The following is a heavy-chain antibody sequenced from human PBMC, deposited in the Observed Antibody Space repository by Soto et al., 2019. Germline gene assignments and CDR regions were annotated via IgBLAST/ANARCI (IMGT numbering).Heavy chain of an antibody. Sequence: GASVKVSCKASGYTFTSYYMHWVRQAPGQGLEWMGIINTSGGSTSYAQKFQGRVTMTRDTSTSTVYMELSSLRSEDTAVYYCARGRTTGTTFSYYGMDVWGQGTTVTVS. CDR2: INTSGGST. D-gene: IGHD1-1*01. J-gene: IGHJ6*02. CDR3: ARGRTTGTTFSYYGMDV. CDR1: GYTFTSYY. V-gene: IGHV1-46*01.